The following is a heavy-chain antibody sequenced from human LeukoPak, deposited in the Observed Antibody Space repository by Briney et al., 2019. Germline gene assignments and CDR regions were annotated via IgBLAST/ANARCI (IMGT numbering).Heavy chain of an antibody. Sequence: GGSLRLSCVASGFTLSNYWMSWVRQAPGKGLEWVANIKPDGSETYYVGSVKGRFTVSRDNAKNSLYLQMNSLRAEDTAVYYCARSMTTDDYWGQGTLVTVSS. CDR1: GFTLSNYW. J-gene: IGHJ4*02. CDR2: IKPDGSET. D-gene: IGHD4-17*01. CDR3: ARSMTTDDY. V-gene: IGHV3-7*01.